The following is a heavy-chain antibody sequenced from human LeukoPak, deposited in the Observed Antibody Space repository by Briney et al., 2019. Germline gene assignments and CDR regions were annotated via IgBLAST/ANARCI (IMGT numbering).Heavy chain of an antibody. D-gene: IGHD3-3*01. J-gene: IGHJ4*02. CDR2: INHSGST. CDR3: ARCPYYDFWGGYYTDGFDY. Sequence: PSETLSLTCAVYGVSFSGYYWSWVRQPPGKGLEWVGVINHSGSTNYNPPLKSRVTISVDTSKNQFSLKLSSVTAADTAVYYCARCPYYDFWGGYYTDGFDYGGQGTLGTVSA. V-gene: IGHV4-34*01. CDR1: GVSFSGYY.